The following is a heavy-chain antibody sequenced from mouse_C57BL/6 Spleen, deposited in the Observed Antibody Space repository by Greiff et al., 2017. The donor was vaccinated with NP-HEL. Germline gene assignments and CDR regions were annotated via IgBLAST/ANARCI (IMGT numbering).Heavy chain of an antibody. CDR3: ARIYYDYDGVYFDY. D-gene: IGHD2-4*01. V-gene: IGHV1-82*01. J-gene: IGHJ2*01. CDR1: GYAFSSSW. Sequence: QVQLQQSGPELVKPGASVKISCKASGYAFSSSWMNWVKQRPGKGLEWIGRIYPGDGDTNYNGKFKGKATLTADKSSSTAYMQLSSLTSEDSAVYFCARIYYDYDGVYFDYWGQGTTLTVSS. CDR2: IYPGDGDT.